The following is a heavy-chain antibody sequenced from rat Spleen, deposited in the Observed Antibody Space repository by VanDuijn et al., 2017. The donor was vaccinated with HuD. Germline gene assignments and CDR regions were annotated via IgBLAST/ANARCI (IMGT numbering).Heavy chain of an antibody. CDR3: TRGGPYVYTTDFYGVMDV. V-gene: IGHV5-22*01. D-gene: IGHD1-6*01. J-gene: IGHJ4*01. CDR2: ISYDGSST. Sequence: EVQLVESGGGLVQPGRSMKLSCAASGFTFSNYYMAWVRQAPKKGLEWVASISYDGSSTYYRDSVKGRFIISRDNAKNTLYLQMNSLRSEDTATYYCTRGGPYVYTTDFYGVMDVWGQGASVTVSS. CDR1: GFTFSNYY.